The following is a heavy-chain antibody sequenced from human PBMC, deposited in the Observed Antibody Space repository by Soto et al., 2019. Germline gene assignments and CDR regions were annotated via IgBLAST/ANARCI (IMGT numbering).Heavy chain of an antibody. CDR1: GDTRTDLS. D-gene: IGHD2-21*02. Sequence: ASVKVSCKATGDTRTDLSLHWVCLAPGPSPEWMGWLSVGNGDTKYSQKFQGRVTITKDTSARTAYMDLSNLRSEDTAVYYCATSEGDCGGDSCYNYFCYYGIDVWGQGTTFTVSS. CDR2: LSVGNGDT. V-gene: IGHV1-3*01. CDR3: ATSEGDCGGDSCYNYFCYYGIDV. J-gene: IGHJ6*02.